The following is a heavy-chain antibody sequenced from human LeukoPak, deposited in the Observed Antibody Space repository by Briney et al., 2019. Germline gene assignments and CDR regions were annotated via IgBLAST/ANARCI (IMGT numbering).Heavy chain of an antibody. CDR1: GYTFTSYA. V-gene: IGHV1-3*01. CDR3: ARDFVGAQKYCSSTSCYEVYYYYYGMDV. CDR2: INAGNGNT. Sequence: GASVKVSCKASGYTFTSYAMHWVRQAPGQRLEWMGWINAGNGNTKYSQKFQGRVTITRDTSASTAYMELSSLRSEDTAVYYCARDFVGAQKYCSSTSCYEVYYYYYGMDVWGQGTTVTVSS. D-gene: IGHD2-2*01. J-gene: IGHJ6*02.